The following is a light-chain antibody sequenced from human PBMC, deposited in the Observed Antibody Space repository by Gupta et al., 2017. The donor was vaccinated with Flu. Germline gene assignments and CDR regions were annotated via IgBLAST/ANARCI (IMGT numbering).Light chain of an antibody. Sequence: EVVMTQSPATLSVSPGDTVTLSCRASQSIRSDLVWYQQKPGQPPRLLIYGASSRAAGIPGRCSGSGADTEFXLTISSXQSEDSAVYYCQQYENGPPGYTFGXGTKLEIK. CDR1: QSIRSD. V-gene: IGKV3D-15*01. J-gene: IGKJ2*01. CDR2: GAS. CDR3: QQYENGPPGYT.